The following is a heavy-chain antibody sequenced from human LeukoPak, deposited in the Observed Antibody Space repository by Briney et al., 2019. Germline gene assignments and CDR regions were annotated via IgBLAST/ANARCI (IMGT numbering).Heavy chain of an antibody. Sequence: SETPSLTCTVSGYSISSGYYWGWIRQPPGKGLEWIGSIYHSGSTYYNPSLKSRVSISVDTSKNQFSLKLSSVTAADTAVYYCARGPIGAVTGPLRFDPWGQGTLVTVSS. V-gene: IGHV4-38-2*02. CDR1: GYSISSGYY. CDR2: IYHSGST. CDR3: ARGPIGAVTGPLRFDP. D-gene: IGHD6-19*01. J-gene: IGHJ5*02.